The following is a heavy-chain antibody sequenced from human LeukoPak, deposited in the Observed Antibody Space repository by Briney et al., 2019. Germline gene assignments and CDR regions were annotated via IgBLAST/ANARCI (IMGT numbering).Heavy chain of an antibody. CDR1: GGSLSSSSYY. Sequence: SETLSLTCTVSGGSLSSSSYYWGWVRQPPGKGLEWLGSIYYSGSTYYNPSLKSRVTISVDTSKNQFSLKLTSVTAADTAVYSCARAPSGCGGTCAFDSWGQGTLVTVSS. J-gene: IGHJ4*02. D-gene: IGHD2-15*01. CDR3: ARAPSGCGGTCAFDS. CDR2: IYYSGST. V-gene: IGHV4-39*07.